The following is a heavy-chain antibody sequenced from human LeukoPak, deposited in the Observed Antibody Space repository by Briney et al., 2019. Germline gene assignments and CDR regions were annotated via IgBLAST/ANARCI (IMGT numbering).Heavy chain of an antibody. CDR1: GYTFTSYD. D-gene: IGHD3-22*01. CDR2: ISAYNGHT. CDR3: ARSSARYYDSSGYYHYDY. V-gene: IGHV1-18*01. Sequence: ASVKVSCKASGYTFTSYDINWVRQATGQGLEWMGWISAYNGHTYYAQNLQGRVTMTTDTSTSTAYMELRSLRSDDTAVYYCARSSARYYDSSGYYHYDYWGQGTLVTVSS. J-gene: IGHJ4*02.